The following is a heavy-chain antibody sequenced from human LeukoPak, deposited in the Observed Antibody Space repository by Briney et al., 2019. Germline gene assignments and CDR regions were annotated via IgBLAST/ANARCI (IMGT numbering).Heavy chain of an antibody. CDR2: IYTSGIT. CDR3: ARERSSYGGNSLNY. CDR1: GASISSGGYY. D-gene: IGHD4-23*01. J-gene: IGHJ4*02. V-gene: IGHV4-61*02. Sequence: SQTLSLTCTVSGASISSGGYYWSWIRQPAGGGLEWIGRIYTSGITNYNPSLGSRVSISLDTSENQFSLKLSSVTAADTAVYYCARERSSYGGNSLNYWGQGTLVTVSS.